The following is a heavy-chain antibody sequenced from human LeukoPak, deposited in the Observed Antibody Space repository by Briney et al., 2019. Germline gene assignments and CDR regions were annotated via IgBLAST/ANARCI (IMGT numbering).Heavy chain of an antibody. D-gene: IGHD4-17*01. CDR2: ISGSGGST. V-gene: IGHV3-23*01. Sequence: GGSLRLSCAASGFTFSSYGMSWVRQAPGKGLEWVSAISGSGGSTYYADSVKGRFTISRDNSKNSLFLQMNSLRAEDTAVYYCARGKGFDDYGDLNDAFDIWGQGTMVTVSS. J-gene: IGHJ3*02. CDR3: ARGKGFDDYGDLNDAFDI. CDR1: GFTFSSYG.